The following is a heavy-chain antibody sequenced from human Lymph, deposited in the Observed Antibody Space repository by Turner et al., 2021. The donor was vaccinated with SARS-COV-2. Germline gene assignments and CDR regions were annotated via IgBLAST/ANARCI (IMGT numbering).Heavy chain of an antibody. CDR2: IYSGGSS. J-gene: IGHJ6*02. CDR3: ARDLDTAGGMDV. V-gene: IGHV3-53*04. CDR1: GITVSRNY. D-gene: IGHD5-18*01. Sequence: VQPVAAGGGLVQPGGSLRLSCAASGITVSRNYMSWVRQAPGKGLEWLSVIYSGGSSYYADSVKGRFTISRHNSKNTRYLQMNSLRAEDTAVYYCARDLDTAGGMDVWGQGTTVTVSS.